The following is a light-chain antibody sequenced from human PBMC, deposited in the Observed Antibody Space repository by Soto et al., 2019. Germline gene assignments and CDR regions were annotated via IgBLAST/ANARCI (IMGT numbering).Light chain of an antibody. CDR1: SSNIGAGYD. CDR2: GNS. CDR3: QSYDSSLSGSVV. V-gene: IGLV1-40*01. J-gene: IGLJ2*01. Sequence: QSVLTQPPSVSGAPGQRVTISCTGSSSNIGAGYDVHWYQQLPGTAPKLLIYGNSNRPSGVPDRFSGSKSGTSASLAITGLQAEAAADYYCQSYDSSLSGSVVFGGGTKLTVL.